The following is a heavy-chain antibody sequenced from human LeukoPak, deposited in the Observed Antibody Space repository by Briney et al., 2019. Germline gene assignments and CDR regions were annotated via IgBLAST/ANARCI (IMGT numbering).Heavy chain of an antibody. D-gene: IGHD3-10*01. J-gene: IGHJ6*03. CDR2: ISAYNGNT. Sequence: ASVKVSCKASGYTFTSYGISWVRQAPGQGLEWMGWISAYNGNTNYAQKLQGRVTMTTDTSTSTAYMELRSLRSDDTAVYYCAREGLDYYGSGSYYTSYYYYMDVWGKGTTVTISS. CDR3: AREGLDYYGSGSYYTSYYYYMDV. CDR1: GYTFTSYG. V-gene: IGHV1-18*01.